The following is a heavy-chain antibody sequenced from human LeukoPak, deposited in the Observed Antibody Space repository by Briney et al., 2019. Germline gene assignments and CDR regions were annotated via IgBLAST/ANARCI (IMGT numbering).Heavy chain of an antibody. CDR3: ATQASVGY. CDR1: GFXFSSYA. V-gene: IGHV3-23*01. J-gene: IGHJ4*02. Sequence: GGSLRLSCTASGFXFSSYAMNWVRQAPGKGLEWVSGIGAGGTFTYYADSVKGRFTISRDNAKNTLYLQMNSLRAEDTAVYYCATQASVGYWGQGTLVTVSS. D-gene: IGHD1-26*01. CDR2: IGAGGTFT.